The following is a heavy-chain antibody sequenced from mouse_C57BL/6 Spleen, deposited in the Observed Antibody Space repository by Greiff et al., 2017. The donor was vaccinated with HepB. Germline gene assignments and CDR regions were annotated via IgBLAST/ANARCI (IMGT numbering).Heavy chain of an antibody. CDR2: ISYDGSN. V-gene: IGHV3-6*01. CDR1: GYSITSGYY. Sequence: EVQLVESGPGLVKPSQSLSLTCSVTGYSITSGYYWNWIRQFPGNKLEWMGYISYDGSNNYNPSLKNRISITRDTSKNQFFLKLNSVTTEDTATYYCARAHILRYYFDVWGTGTTVTVSS. J-gene: IGHJ1*03. D-gene: IGHD1-1*01. CDR3: ARAHILRYYFDV.